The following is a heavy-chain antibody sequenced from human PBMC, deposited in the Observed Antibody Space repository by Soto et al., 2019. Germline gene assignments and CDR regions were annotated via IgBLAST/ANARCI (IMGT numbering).Heavy chain of an antibody. CDR3: ARGHRSDFWSGKGFDP. V-gene: IGHV1-18*01. Sequence: SLKVSCKGSGYTYTIDGISCWLQAPGQGLEWMGWISAYNGNTNYAQKLQGRVTMTTDTSTSTAYMELRSLRSDDTAVYYCARGHRSDFWSGKGFDPWGQGTLVTV. CDR1: GYTYTIDG. CDR2: ISAYNGNT. J-gene: IGHJ5*02. D-gene: IGHD3-3*01.